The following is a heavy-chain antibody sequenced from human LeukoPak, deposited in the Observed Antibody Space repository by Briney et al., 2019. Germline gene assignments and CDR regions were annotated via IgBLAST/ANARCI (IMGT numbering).Heavy chain of an antibody. J-gene: IGHJ4*02. D-gene: IGHD5-18*01. CDR2: INHSGGT. Sequence: SETLSLTCVVYGGSFSAYYWSWIRQPPGKGPEWIGEINHSGGTNYNPSLKSRVTISGDTSKNQFSLKLSSVTAADTAVYYCARIKGTRIGYSRYFDSWGQGTLVTVSS. CDR3: ARIKGTRIGYSRYFDS. V-gene: IGHV4-34*01. CDR1: GGSFSAYY.